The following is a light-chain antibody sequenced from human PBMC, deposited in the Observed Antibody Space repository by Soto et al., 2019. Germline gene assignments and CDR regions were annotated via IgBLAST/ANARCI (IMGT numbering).Light chain of an antibody. CDR2: GAS. V-gene: IGKV3-20*01. J-gene: IGKJ1*01. CDR1: QSVTSNY. Sequence: EIALTQSPGTLSLSPGERATLSCRASQSVTSNYLAWYQQKPGQAPRLLMFGASIRDTGIPDRFSGSGSGTDCTLTISRREPEEFAVFYCQQYGSSPGTFGQGTKVEVK. CDR3: QQYGSSPGT.